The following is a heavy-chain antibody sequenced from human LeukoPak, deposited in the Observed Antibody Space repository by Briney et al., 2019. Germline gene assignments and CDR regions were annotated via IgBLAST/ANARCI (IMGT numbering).Heavy chain of an antibody. Sequence: PGGSLRLSCAASGFTFDDYGMHWVRQAPGKGLEWVSLISWDGGSPFYADSVKGRFTISRDNSKNSLYLQMNSLRAEDTALYYCAKDIGGGSYFDYWGQGTLVTVSP. V-gene: IGHV3-43D*03. J-gene: IGHJ4*02. D-gene: IGHD1-26*01. CDR2: ISWDGGSP. CDR1: GFTFDDYG. CDR3: AKDIGGGSYFDY.